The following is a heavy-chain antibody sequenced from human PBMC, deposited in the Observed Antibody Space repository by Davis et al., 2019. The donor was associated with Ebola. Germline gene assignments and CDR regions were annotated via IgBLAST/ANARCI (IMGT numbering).Heavy chain of an antibody. D-gene: IGHD5-12*01. CDR1: GDSVSINSGG. Sequence: PSETLSLTCAISGDSVSINSGGWNWLRQSPSRGLEWLGRTYYTSQWYNDYAVSVKSRMTTNPDTSKNQFSLKLNSVTPEDTAVYYCGRGWLRTGIDYWGQGTLVTVSS. V-gene: IGHV6-1*01. J-gene: IGHJ4*02. CDR3: GRGWLRTGIDY. CDR2: TYYTSQWYN.